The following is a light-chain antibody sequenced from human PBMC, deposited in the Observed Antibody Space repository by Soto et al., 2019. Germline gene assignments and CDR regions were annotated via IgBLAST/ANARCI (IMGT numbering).Light chain of an antibody. V-gene: IGLV1-44*01. CDR1: SFNIGSNP. CDR2: SNN. J-gene: IGLJ3*02. Sequence: QSVLTQPPSASGTPGQRVTISCSGSSFNIGSNPVNWYQQLPGTAPKLLIYSNNQRPSGVPDRFSGSKSGTSASLAISGLQSEDEADYYCAVWDDSLNGWVFGGGTKLTVL. CDR3: AVWDDSLNGWV.